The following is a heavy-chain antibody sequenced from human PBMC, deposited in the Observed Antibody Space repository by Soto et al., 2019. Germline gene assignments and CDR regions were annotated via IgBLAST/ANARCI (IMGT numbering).Heavy chain of an antibody. CDR1: GASFISYF. CDR2: IHYSGNT. J-gene: IGHJ3*02. D-gene: IGHD1-1*01. V-gene: IGHV4-59*01. CDR3: ARRNQLAPKRNAFDI. Sequence: PSETLSPTCTVSGASFISYFWTWIRQSPGKGLQWIGYIHYSGNTNYNPSRRSRVTMSVDTSTNQFSLRLTSVTAADTAVYYCARRNQLAPKRNAFDIWGQGTMVTVSS.